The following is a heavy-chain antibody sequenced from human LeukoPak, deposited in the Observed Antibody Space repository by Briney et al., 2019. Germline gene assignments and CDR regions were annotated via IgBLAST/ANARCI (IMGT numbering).Heavy chain of an antibody. Sequence: PSETLSLTCTVSGVSNFDSYYWAWIRQPPGKGLEWIGYIYYSGSTNYNPSLKSRVTISVDTSKNQFSLKLSSVTAADTAVYYCASSIAAAGPDAFDIWGQGTMVTVSS. CDR2: IYYSGST. D-gene: IGHD6-13*01. CDR1: GVSNFDSYY. J-gene: IGHJ3*02. CDR3: ASSIAAAGPDAFDI. V-gene: IGHV4-59*01.